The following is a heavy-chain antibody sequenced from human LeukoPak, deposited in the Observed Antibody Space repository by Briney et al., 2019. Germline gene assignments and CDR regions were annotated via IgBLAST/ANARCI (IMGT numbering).Heavy chain of an antibody. J-gene: IGHJ4*02. CDR3: AKDISLLRVVPAAIDY. CDR1: GFTFSSYG. CDR2: IRYDGSNK. V-gene: IGHV3-30*02. Sequence: GGSLRLSCAASGFTFSSYGMHWVRQAPGKGLEWVAFIRYDGSNKYYADSVKGRFTISRDNSKNTLYLQMNSLRAEDTAVHYCAKDISLLRVVPAAIDYWGQGTLVTVSS. D-gene: IGHD2-2*01.